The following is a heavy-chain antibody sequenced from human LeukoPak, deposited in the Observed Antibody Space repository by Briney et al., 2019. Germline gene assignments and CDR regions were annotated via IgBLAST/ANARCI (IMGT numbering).Heavy chain of an antibody. CDR1: GYTFTSYY. D-gene: IGHD3-9*01. V-gene: IGHV1-58*02. CDR3: AADPRYDILTGYLFFDY. CDR2: IVVGSGNT. J-gene: IGHJ4*02. Sequence: ASVKVSCKASGYTFTSYYMHWVRQAPGQRLEWIGWIVVGSGNTNYAQKFQERVTITRDMSTSTAYMELSSLRSEDTAVYYCAADPRYDILTGYLFFDYWGQGTLVTVSS.